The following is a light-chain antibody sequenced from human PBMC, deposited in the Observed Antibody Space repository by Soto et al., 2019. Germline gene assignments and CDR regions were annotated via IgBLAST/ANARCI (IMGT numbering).Light chain of an antibody. CDR2: DAS. CDR3: QQRHSWPLT. V-gene: IGKV3-11*01. CDR1: ESVRSF. Sequence: EIVLTQSPATLSLSPGERATLSCRASESVRSFLGWYQQKPGQAPRLLIYDASNRATGIPARFSGSGSGTDFTLTISSLEPEDFALYYCQQRHSWPLTFGGGTKVEIK. J-gene: IGKJ4*01.